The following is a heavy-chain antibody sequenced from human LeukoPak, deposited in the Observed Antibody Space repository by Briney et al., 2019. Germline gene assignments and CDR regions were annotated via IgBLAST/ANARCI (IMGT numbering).Heavy chain of an antibody. Sequence: SETLSLTCTVSGGSISSHYWSWIRQPPGKGLEWIGYIYYSGSTNYNPSLKSRVTISVDTSKNQFSLKLSSVTAADTAVYYCARETAAGTTIDYWGQGTLVTVSS. D-gene: IGHD6-13*01. CDR1: GGSISSHY. CDR3: ARETAAGTTIDY. J-gene: IGHJ4*02. V-gene: IGHV4-59*11. CDR2: IYYSGST.